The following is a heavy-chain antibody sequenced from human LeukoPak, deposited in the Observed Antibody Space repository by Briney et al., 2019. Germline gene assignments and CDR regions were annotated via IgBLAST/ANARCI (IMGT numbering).Heavy chain of an antibody. V-gene: IGHV4-34*01. CDR1: GGSFSGYY. D-gene: IGHD3-10*01. CDR3: ARHMKLLWFGKRGAFDI. Sequence: SETLSLTCDVYGGSFSGYYWSWIRQPPGKGLEWIGEINHSGSTNYNPSLKSRVTISVDTSKNQFSLKLSSVTAADTAVYYCARHMKLLWFGKRGAFDIWGQGTMVTVSS. CDR2: INHSGST. J-gene: IGHJ3*02.